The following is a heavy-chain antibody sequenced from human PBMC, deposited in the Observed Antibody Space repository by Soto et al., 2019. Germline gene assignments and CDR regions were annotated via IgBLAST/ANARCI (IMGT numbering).Heavy chain of an antibody. CDR1: GGSISSSSYY. V-gene: IGHV4-39*01. CDR2: IYYSGST. CDR3: ARLRFCDFWRGYESQYNWLDP. D-gene: IGHD3-3*01. Sequence: SETLSLTCTVSGGSISSSSYYWGWIRQPPGKGLEWIGSIYYSGSTYYNPSLKSRVTISVDTSKNQFSLKLSSVTAADPAVYYCARLRFCDFWRGYESQYNWLDPWGQGTLVPVSS. J-gene: IGHJ5*02.